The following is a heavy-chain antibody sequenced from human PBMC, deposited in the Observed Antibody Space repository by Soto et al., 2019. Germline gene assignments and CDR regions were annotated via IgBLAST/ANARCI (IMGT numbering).Heavy chain of an antibody. J-gene: IGHJ4*02. CDR1: GYTFSSHS. V-gene: IGHV1-3*04. CDR2: INTDNGNT. D-gene: IGHD3-10*01. CDR3: VFYRYFASGHYNFFDY. Sequence: ASVKVSCKTSGYTFSSHSIHWVRQAPGQRLEWMGWINTDNGNTEYSQKFQDRVTIIRDTSASTAHMELSSLRSEDTAVYFCVFYRYFASGHYNFFDYWGLGTLVTVSS.